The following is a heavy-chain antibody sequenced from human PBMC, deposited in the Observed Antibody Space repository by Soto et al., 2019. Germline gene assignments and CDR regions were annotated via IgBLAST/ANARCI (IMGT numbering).Heavy chain of an antibody. J-gene: IGHJ4*02. CDR3: EVTTGY. D-gene: IGHD1-1*01. CDR1: GYTFTDYD. CDR2: MSPDSGNT. V-gene: IGHV1-8*02. Sequence: QVQVVQSRAEVKKPGASVRVSCKTSGYTFTDYDINWVRQAAGQGLEYMGWMSPDSGNTGYSQQFQGRVTMTSNTSPSTAYXELSSLTSEDTAVYYCEVTTGYWGQGTMVTVSS.